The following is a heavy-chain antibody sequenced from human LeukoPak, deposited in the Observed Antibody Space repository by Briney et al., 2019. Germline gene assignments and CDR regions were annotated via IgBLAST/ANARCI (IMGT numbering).Heavy chain of an antibody. D-gene: IGHD1-26*01. Sequence: NASETLSLTCTVSGGSISSYYWGWLRQPPGKGLEWIGYIYYSGSTNYNPSLKSRVTISVDTSNNQFSLKLSSVTAADTAVYYCASVGARSYWGQGTLVTVSS. CDR2: IYYSGST. V-gene: IGHV4-59*01. J-gene: IGHJ4*02. CDR1: GGSISSYY. CDR3: ASVGARSY.